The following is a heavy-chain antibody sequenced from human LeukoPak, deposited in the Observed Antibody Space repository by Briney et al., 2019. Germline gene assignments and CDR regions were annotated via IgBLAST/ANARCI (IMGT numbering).Heavy chain of an antibody. CDR1: GFTFSSSW. D-gene: IGHD5-12*01. Sequence: GGSLSLSCAASGFTFSSSWMTWVRQAPGEGLEWVANINQDESEKHYLDSVKGRFTISRDNAKNSLYLEMSSLRADDTAVYYCARASVASNPLEYYYYMDVWGKGTTVIVSS. V-gene: IGHV3-7*01. J-gene: IGHJ6*03. CDR3: ARASVASNPLEYYYYMDV. CDR2: INQDESEK.